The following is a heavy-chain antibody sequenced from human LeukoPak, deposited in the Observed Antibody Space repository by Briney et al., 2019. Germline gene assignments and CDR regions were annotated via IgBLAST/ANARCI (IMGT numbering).Heavy chain of an antibody. J-gene: IGHJ4*02. Sequence: GGSLRLSCAASGFTFSSYWIHWVRQAPGKGLVWVSHINSDGSSTNYADSVKGRFTISRDNAKNTVYLQMNSLRAEDTAVYYCARGGYYSNEKFDYWGQGTLVTVSS. CDR2: INSDGSST. V-gene: IGHV3-74*01. D-gene: IGHD4-11*01. CDR3: ARGGYYSNEKFDY. CDR1: GFTFSSYW.